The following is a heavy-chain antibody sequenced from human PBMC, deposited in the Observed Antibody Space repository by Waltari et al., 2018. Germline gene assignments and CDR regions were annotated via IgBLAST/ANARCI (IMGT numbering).Heavy chain of an antibody. J-gene: IGHJ4*02. V-gene: IGHV4-59*01. Sequence: QVQLQESGPGLVKASETLSLTCAVSGDSINNYYWGWIRQPPGKELEGIGYIAYNGKPNSNPPLKSRVTISIDTSKTQFSLKLSSVTAADTAVYYCARSYDFWSGYPLDYWGQGTLVTVSS. CDR2: IAYNGKP. CDR1: GDSINNYY. D-gene: IGHD3-3*01. CDR3: ARSYDFWSGYPLDY.